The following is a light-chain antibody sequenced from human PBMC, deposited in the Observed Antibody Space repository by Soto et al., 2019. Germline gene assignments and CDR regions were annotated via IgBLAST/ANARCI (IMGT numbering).Light chain of an antibody. Sequence: EIVLTQSPGTLSLSPGERATLSCRASQSVSSTYLAWYQQKPGQAPSLLIYGASTRATGVPDRFSGTGSGTEFTLTISSLKSEDYAVYYCQQYNNWPQTFGQGTKVDIK. V-gene: IGKV3-15*01. CDR1: QSVSST. J-gene: IGKJ1*01. CDR3: QQYNNWPQT. CDR2: GAS.